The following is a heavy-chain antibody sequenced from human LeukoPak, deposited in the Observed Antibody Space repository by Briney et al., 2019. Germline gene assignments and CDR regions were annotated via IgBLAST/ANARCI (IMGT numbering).Heavy chain of an antibody. V-gene: IGHV5-51*01. Sequence: GESLKISCKGSGYSFTSYWIGWVRQMPGKGLEWMGITYLGDSDTRYSPSFQGQVTISADKSISTAYLQWSSLRASDTAIYYCCRDAYTSVDYWGQGTLVTVSS. CDR2: TYLGDSDT. D-gene: IGHD5-24*01. J-gene: IGHJ4*02. CDR3: CRDAYTSVDY. CDR1: GYSFTSYW.